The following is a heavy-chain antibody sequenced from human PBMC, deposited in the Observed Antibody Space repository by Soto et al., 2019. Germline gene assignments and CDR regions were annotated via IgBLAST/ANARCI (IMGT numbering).Heavy chain of an antibody. J-gene: IGHJ4*02. Sequence: SETLSLTCTVSGGSISSYYWNWIRQPPGKGLEWIGYIYYSGSTNYNPSLKSRVTISVDTSKNQFSLGLSSVTAADTAVYYCARGYCSGSGSCYSRFFDYWGQGTLVTVS. CDR2: IYYSGST. D-gene: IGHD2-15*01. V-gene: IGHV4-59*08. CDR1: GGSISSYY. CDR3: ARGYCSGSGSCYSRFFDY.